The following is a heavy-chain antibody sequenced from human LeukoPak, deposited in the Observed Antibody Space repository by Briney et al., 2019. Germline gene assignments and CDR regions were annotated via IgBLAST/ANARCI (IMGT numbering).Heavy chain of an antibody. CDR2: IIPIFGTA. Sequence: WASVKVSCKASGGTFSSYVISWVRQAPGQGLEWMGGIIPIFGTANYAQKFQGRVTITADESTSTAYMELSSLRSEDTAVYYCARDASVPEWSGYVWGVYDYWGQGTLVTVSS. CDR3: ARDASVPEWSGYVWGVYDY. D-gene: IGHD3-3*01. V-gene: IGHV1-69*13. J-gene: IGHJ4*02. CDR1: GGTFSSYV.